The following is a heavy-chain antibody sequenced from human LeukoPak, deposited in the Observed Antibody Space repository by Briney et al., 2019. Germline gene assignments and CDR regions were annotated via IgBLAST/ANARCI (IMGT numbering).Heavy chain of an antibody. CDR3: ARGQGWFDP. CDR1: GGSFSGFY. J-gene: IGHJ5*02. Sequence: SETLSLTCAVYGGSFSGFYWSWIRQPPGKGLEWIGEINHSGSTNYNPSLKSRVTISVDTSKNQFSLKLSSVTAADTAVYYCARGQGWFDPWGQGTLVTVSS. V-gene: IGHV4-34*01. CDR2: INHSGST.